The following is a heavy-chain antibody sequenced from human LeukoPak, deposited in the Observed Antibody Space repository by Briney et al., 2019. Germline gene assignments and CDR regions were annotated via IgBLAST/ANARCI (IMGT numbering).Heavy chain of an antibody. CDR2: VFHSGST. J-gene: IGHJ4*02. CDR1: GGSVSRGSYY. CDR3: ARVFGGSSSYFDY. V-gene: IGHV4-61*01. D-gene: IGHD6-6*01. Sequence: PSETLSLTRTVSGGSVSRGSYYWSWIRQPPGKGLEWIGYVFHSGSTDYNPSLKSRATISVDTSRNQFSLKLSSVTAADTAVYYCARVFGGSSSYFDYWGQGTLVTVSS.